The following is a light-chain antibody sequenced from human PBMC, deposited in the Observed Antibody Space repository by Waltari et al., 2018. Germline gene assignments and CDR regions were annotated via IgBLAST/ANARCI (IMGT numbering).Light chain of an antibody. CDR1: QDINSW. Sequence: DIQMTQSPSSLSASVGDKVTITCRASQDINSWLAWYQQKPGKAPKLLIYAASSLQSGVPSRFGGSGSGTDYTLTISSLQPEDFATYYCQQGYNTPRTFGQGTKVEIK. CDR3: QQGYNTPRT. CDR2: AAS. V-gene: IGKV1-12*01. J-gene: IGKJ1*01.